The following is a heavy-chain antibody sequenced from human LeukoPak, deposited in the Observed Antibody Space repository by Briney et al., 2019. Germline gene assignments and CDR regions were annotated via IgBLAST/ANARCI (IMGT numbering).Heavy chain of an antibody. CDR1: GFTFSSYG. CDR3: ARDRSIAVVYYSDY. CDR2: IWYDGSNK. V-gene: IGHV3-33*01. Sequence: GGTLRLSCAASGFTFSSYGMHWVRQAPGKGLEWVAVIWYDGSNKYYADSVKGRFTISRDNSKNTLYLQMNSLRAEDTAVYYCARDRSIAVVYYSDYWGQGTLVTVSS. D-gene: IGHD6-19*01. J-gene: IGHJ4*02.